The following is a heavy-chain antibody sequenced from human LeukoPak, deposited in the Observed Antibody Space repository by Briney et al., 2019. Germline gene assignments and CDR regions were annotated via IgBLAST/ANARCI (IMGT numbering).Heavy chain of an antibody. CDR3: TANAVRYFDWLLLEEADAFDI. D-gene: IGHD3-9*01. CDR2: IRSKAYGGTT. V-gene: IGHV3-49*04. Sequence: PGGSLRLSCAVSGFTVSSNYMSWVRQAPGKGLEWVGFIRSKAYGGTTEYAASVKGRFTISRDDSKSIAYLQMNSLKTEDTAVYYCTANAVRYFDWLLLEEADAFDIWGQGTMVTVSS. CDR1: GFTVSSNY. J-gene: IGHJ3*02.